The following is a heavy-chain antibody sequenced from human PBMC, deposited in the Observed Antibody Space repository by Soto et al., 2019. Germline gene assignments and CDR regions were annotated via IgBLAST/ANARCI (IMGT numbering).Heavy chain of an antibody. Sequence: SETLSLTCAVYGGSFSGYYWSWIRQPPGKGLEWIGEINHSGSTNYNPSLKSRVTISVDTSKNQFSLKLSSVTAADTAVYYCAKETIQLWNSGVDYWGQGTLVTVSS. V-gene: IGHV4-34*01. J-gene: IGHJ4*02. CDR3: AKETIQLWNSGVDY. CDR2: INHSGST. D-gene: IGHD5-18*01. CDR1: GGSFSGYY.